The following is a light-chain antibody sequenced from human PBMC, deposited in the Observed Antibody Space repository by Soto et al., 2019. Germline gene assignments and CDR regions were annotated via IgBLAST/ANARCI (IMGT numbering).Light chain of an antibody. CDR1: SSDVGGYSY. V-gene: IGLV2-14*01. CDR3: NSYGSTSTRYV. CDR2: EVN. J-gene: IGLJ1*01. Sequence: QSVLTQPASVSGSPGQSITISCTGTSSDVGGYSYVSWYQQHPGKAPKLMIYEVNNRPSGVSNRFSGSKSGNTASLTISGLQAEDEADYFCNSYGSTSTRYVFGTGTKLTVL.